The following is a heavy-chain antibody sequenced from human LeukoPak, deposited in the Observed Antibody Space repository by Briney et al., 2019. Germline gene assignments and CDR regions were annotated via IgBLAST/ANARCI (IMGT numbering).Heavy chain of an antibody. D-gene: IGHD3-22*01. CDR2: IYTGGST. CDR3: AKHFDIVVVIAFFDY. J-gene: IGHJ4*02. Sequence: PGGSLRLPCAASGFIVSSNYMSWVRQAPGKGLEWVSVIYTGGSTYNADSVKGRFTISRDNSKNTLYLQMNSLRAEDTAVYYCAKHFDIVVVIAFFDYWGQGTLVTVSS. CDR1: GFIVSSNY. V-gene: IGHV3-53*01.